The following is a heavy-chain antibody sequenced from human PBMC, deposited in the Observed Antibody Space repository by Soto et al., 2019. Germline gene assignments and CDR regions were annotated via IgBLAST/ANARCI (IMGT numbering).Heavy chain of an antibody. Sequence: PGGSVRLSCAASGFTFSIYWMSWVRQAPGKGLEWVANIKQDGSEKYYVDSVKGRFTISRDNAKNSLYLQMNSLRAEDTAVYYCARDRVDYGDYVVYWGQGTLVTVSS. V-gene: IGHV3-7*01. D-gene: IGHD4-17*01. CDR1: GFTFSIYW. CDR3: ARDRVDYGDYVVY. CDR2: IKQDGSEK. J-gene: IGHJ4*02.